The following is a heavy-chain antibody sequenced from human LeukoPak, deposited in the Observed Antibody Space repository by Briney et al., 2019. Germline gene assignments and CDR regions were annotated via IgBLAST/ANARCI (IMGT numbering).Heavy chain of an antibody. V-gene: IGHV3-30-3*01. D-gene: IGHD3-16*01. Sequence: PGGSLRLSCAASGFTFSSYAMHWVRQAPGKGLEWVAVISYDGSNKDYADSVKGRFTISRDNSKNTLYLQMNSLRAEDTALYYCARDSLGDYWGQGTLVTVSS. CDR1: GFTFSSYA. CDR3: ARDSLGDY. J-gene: IGHJ4*02. CDR2: ISYDGSNK.